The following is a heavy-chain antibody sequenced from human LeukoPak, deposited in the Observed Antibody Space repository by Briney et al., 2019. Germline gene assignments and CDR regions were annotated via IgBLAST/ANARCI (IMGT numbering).Heavy chain of an antibody. J-gene: IGHJ4*02. D-gene: IGHD4-17*01. CDR3: ARDSVGDLLDY. CDR2: IDSSGITI. Sequence: GGSLRLSCEGSGFPFSSYEMNWLRQAPGKGLEWVSHIDSSGITIYYADSVKGRFTISRDNAKNPIYLQMDSLRVEDTAIYYCARDSVGDLLDYWGQGTPVTVSS. CDR1: GFPFSSYE. V-gene: IGHV3-48*03.